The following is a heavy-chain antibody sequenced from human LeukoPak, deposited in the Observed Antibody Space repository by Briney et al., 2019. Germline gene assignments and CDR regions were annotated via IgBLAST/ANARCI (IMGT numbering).Heavy chain of an antibody. CDR3: AKDRTSSGYYYFDY. CDR1: GFTFSSYG. D-gene: IGHD3-22*01. CDR2: ISYDGSNK. J-gene: IGHJ4*02. Sequence: GGSLRLSCAASGFTFSSYGMRWVRQAPGKGLEWVAVISYDGSNKYYADSVKGRFTISRDNSKNTLYLQMNSLRAEDTAVYYCAKDRTSSGYYYFDYWGQGTLVTVSS. V-gene: IGHV3-30*18.